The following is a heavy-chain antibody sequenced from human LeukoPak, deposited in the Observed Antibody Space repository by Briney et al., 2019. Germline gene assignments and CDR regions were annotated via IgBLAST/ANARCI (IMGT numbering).Heavy chain of an antibody. CDR3: AKDGPYYYDTFGY. D-gene: IGHD3-22*01. CDR2: IRYDGSNK. Sequence: GGSLRLSCAASGFTFSSYAMYWVRQAPGKGLEWVAFIRYDGSNKYYADSVKGRFTISRDNSKNTLYLQMNSLRAEDTAVYYCAKDGPYYYDTFGYWGQGTLVTVSS. CDR1: GFTFSSYA. V-gene: IGHV3-30*02. J-gene: IGHJ4*02.